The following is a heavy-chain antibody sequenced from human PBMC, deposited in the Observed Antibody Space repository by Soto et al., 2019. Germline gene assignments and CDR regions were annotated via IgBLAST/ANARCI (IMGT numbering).Heavy chain of an antibody. V-gene: IGHV3-74*01. CDR1: GFTFSSYW. CDR3: ARESDYIWGSYRPYFDY. J-gene: IGHJ4*02. D-gene: IGHD3-16*02. CDR2: INSDGSST. Sequence: GESLKISCAASGFTFSSYWMHWVRQAPGKGLVWVSRINSDGSSTSYADSVKGRFTISRDNAKNTLYLQMNSLRAEDTAVYYCARESDYIWGSYRPYFDYWGQGTLVTVSS.